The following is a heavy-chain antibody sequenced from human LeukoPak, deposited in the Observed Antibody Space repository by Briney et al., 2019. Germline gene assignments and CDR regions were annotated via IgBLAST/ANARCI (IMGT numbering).Heavy chain of an antibody. CDR3: AKYFYDSSGYYDAAPLDS. D-gene: IGHD3-22*01. Sequence: GGSLRLSCAASGFTFSSYAMTWVRQAPGKGLEWVSSISDNAYSTYYADSVRGRFTISRDNSKNTLYLQTIGLRPEDTAVYSCAKYFYDSSGYYDAAPLDSWGQGTLVTVFS. V-gene: IGHV3-23*01. CDR2: ISDNAYST. J-gene: IGHJ4*02. CDR1: GFTFSSYA.